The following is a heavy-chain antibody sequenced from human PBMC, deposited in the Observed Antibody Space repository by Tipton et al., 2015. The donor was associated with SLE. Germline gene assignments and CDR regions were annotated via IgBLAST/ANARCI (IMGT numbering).Heavy chain of an antibody. CDR2: INHSGST. V-gene: IGHV4-34*01. CDR3: ARGGGWELWYFDY. Sequence: TLSLTCAVYGGSFSGYYWSWIRQPPGKGLEWIGEINHSGSTNYNPSLKSQVTISVDTSKNQFSLKLSSVTAADTAVYYCARGGGWELWYFDYWGQGTLVTVSS. CDR1: GGSFSGYY. J-gene: IGHJ4*02. D-gene: IGHD1-26*01.